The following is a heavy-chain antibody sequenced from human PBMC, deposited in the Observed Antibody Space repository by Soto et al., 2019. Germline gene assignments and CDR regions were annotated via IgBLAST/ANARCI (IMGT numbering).Heavy chain of an antibody. V-gene: IGHV1-2*02. J-gene: IGHJ3*01. CDR2: ISPKSGGT. D-gene: IGHD3-9*01. CDR3: ARDSYYDILTGYSRNAFDF. CDR1: GGTLTRFINY. Sequence: ASVKVSCKASGGTLTRFINYPIDWVRQAPRQGLEWMGGISPKSGGTYFAQKFQGRVTMTWATSITTAYLELSRLRSDDTAVYYCARDSYYDILTGYSRNAFDFWGQGTMVTVSS.